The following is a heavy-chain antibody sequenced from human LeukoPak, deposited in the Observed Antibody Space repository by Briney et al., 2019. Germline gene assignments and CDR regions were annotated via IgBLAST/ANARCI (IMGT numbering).Heavy chain of an antibody. J-gene: IGHJ4*02. CDR1: GFTFSNYA. V-gene: IGHV3-21*01. D-gene: IGHD6-13*01. CDR2: ISSSSSYI. CDR3: ARDISSSWSH. Sequence: PGGSLRLSCAASGFTFSNYAMSWVRQAPGKGLEWVSSISSSSSYIYYADSVKGRFTISRDNAKNSLYLQMNSLRAEDTAVHYCARDISSSWSHWGQGTLVTVSS.